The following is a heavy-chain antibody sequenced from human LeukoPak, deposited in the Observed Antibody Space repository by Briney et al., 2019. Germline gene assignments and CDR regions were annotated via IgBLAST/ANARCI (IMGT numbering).Heavy chain of an antibody. CDR1: GFTFSSYA. CDR3: AKDANYDFWSGYYAFDY. J-gene: IGHJ4*02. Sequence: PGGSLRLSCAASGFTFSSYAMSWVRQAPGNGLEWVSAISGSGGSTYYADSVKGRFTISRDNSKNTLYLQMNSLRAEDTAVYYCAKDANYDFWSGYYAFDYWGQGTLVTVSS. CDR2: ISGSGGST. V-gene: IGHV3-23*01. D-gene: IGHD3-3*01.